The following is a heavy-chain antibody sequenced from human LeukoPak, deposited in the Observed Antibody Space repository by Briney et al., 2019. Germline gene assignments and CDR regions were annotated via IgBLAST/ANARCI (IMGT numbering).Heavy chain of an antibody. J-gene: IGHJ3*02. Sequence: SETLSLTCAVYGGSFSGYYWRWIRQPPGKGPEWIGEINHSGSTNYNPSLKSRVTISVDTSKNQFSLKLNSVTAADTAVYYCARSMIVVPYAFDIWGQGTMVTVSS. CDR3: ARSMIVVPYAFDI. V-gene: IGHV4-34*01. CDR2: INHSGST. D-gene: IGHD3-22*01. CDR1: GGSFSGYY.